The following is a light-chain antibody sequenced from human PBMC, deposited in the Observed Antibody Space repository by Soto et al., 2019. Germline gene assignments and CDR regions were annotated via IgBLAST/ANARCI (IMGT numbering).Light chain of an antibody. J-gene: IGKJ4*01. Sequence: DIQMTQSPSTLSASIGDTVTVACRASQGISNWLAWYQQKPGKAPKLLIFHASSLESGVPSRFSGSGSGTDFTLTISSLQPEDFATYYCQQSYSTPLTFGGGTKVDIK. CDR1: QGISNW. CDR3: QQSYSTPLT. V-gene: IGKV1-39*01. CDR2: HAS.